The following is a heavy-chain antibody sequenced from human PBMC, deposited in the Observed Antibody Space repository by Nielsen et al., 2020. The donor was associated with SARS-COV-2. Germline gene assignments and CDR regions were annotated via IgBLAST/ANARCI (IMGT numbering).Heavy chain of an antibody. J-gene: IGHJ4*02. CDR1: GYIFTNYA. CDR2: IIPMYGAT. D-gene: IGHD3-22*01. Sequence: SVKVSCKASGYIFTNYAMQWVRQAPGQGLEWMGGIIPMYGATNYAQKFQGRVTLTADESTSTAYMELNSLRSEDTAKYYCLYSGAYYRTIDYWGQGTLVTVSS. CDR3: LYSGAYYRTIDY. V-gene: IGHV1-69*13.